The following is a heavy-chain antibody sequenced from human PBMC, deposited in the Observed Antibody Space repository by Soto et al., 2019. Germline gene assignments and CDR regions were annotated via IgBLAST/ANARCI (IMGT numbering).Heavy chain of an antibody. J-gene: IGHJ4*02. V-gene: IGHV3-30*18. CDR2: ISYDGSNK. CDR1: GFTFSSYG. D-gene: IGHD6-13*01. Sequence: GGSLRLSCAASGFTFSSYGMHWVRQAPGKGLEWVAVISYDGSNKYYADSVKGRFTISRDNSKNTLYLQMNSLRAEDTAVYFCAKGPWGHSSSWSLDYWGQETLVTVSS. CDR3: AKGPWGHSSSWSLDY.